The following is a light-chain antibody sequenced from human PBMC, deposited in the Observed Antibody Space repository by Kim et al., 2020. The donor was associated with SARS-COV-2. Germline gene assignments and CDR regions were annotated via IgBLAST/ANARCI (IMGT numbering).Light chain of an antibody. Sequence: DIQMTQSPSSLSASVGDRVTITCRASQSITIYLNWYQQKPGKAPKFLIYTASNLQTGVPSRFNGSGSGTDFTLTISSLQPEDFATYYCQQSYGTPYTFGQGTKLEI. CDR1: QSITIY. CDR3: QQSYGTPYT. CDR2: TAS. V-gene: IGKV1-39*01. J-gene: IGKJ2*01.